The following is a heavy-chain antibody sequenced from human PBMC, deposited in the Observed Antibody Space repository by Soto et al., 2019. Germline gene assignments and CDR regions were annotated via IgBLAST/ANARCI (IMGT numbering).Heavy chain of an antibody. V-gene: IGHV3-11*06. CDR2: SSNSGTFS. CDR1: GFTFSDYY. D-gene: IGHD1-1*01. J-gene: IGHJ4*02. Sequence: GGSLRLSCEGSGFTFSDYYISWIRQAPGKGLEWISYSSNSGTFSRYADSVKGRFSISRDNTKNLLYLSMNSLISEDTAVYYCARSVYNYNRLDYWGQGTPVTVSS. CDR3: ARSVYNYNRLDY.